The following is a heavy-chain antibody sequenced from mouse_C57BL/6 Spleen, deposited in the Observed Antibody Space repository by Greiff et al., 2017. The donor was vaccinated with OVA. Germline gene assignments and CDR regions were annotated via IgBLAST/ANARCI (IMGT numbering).Heavy chain of an antibody. CDR2: IRNKANNHAT. D-gene: IGHD1-1*01. CDR3: THYGSSPFAY. V-gene: IGHV6-6*01. CDR1: GFTFSDAW. Sequence: EVQGVESGGGLVQPGGSMKLSCAASGFTFSDAWMDWVRQSPEKGLEWVAEIRNKANNHATYYAESVKGRFTISRDDSKSSVYLQMNSLRAEDTGIYYCTHYGSSPFAYWGQGTLVTVSA. J-gene: IGHJ3*01.